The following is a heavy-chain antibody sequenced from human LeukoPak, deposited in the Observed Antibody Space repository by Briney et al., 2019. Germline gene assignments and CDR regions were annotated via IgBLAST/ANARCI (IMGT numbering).Heavy chain of an antibody. D-gene: IGHD1-26*01. CDR3: ARKSGSHDY. CDR2: INYSGST. CDR1: GASISNYY. V-gene: IGHV4-59*01. J-gene: IGHJ4*02. Sequence: PSETLSLTCTVSGASISNYYWSWIRQPPGKGLEWIGYINYSGSTNYSPSLKSRVTISVDTSKNQFSLKLRSVTAADMAVYYCARKSGSHDYWGQGAPVTVSS.